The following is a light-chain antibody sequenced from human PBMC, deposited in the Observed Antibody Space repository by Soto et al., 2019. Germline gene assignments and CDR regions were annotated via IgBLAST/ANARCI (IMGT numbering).Light chain of an antibody. Sequence: DIQLTQSPSFLSASVGDRVTITCRASQGISNYLAWYQQKPGKAPKLLIYVASTLQSGVPPRFSGSGSETEFALTISSLQPEDFATYYCQQYNSYPWTFGQGTKVEIK. CDR3: QQYNSYPWT. V-gene: IGKV1-9*01. CDR2: VAS. J-gene: IGKJ1*01. CDR1: QGISNY.